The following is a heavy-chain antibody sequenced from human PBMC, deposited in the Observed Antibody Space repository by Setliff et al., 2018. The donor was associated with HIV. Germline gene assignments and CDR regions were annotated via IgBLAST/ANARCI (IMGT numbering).Heavy chain of an antibody. Sequence: SETLSLTCSVSGAYVSSPIYYWAWIRQAPGKGLEWIGNIYYNGETNYNPSLERRVTVSVDTSKNQFSLSLSSVTATDTAIYYCTKSSDWSITDDYWGQGTLVTVSS. J-gene: IGHJ4*02. V-gene: IGHV4-39*03. CDR3: TKSSDWSITDDY. CDR1: GAYVSSPIYY. CDR2: IYYNGET. D-gene: IGHD6-19*01.